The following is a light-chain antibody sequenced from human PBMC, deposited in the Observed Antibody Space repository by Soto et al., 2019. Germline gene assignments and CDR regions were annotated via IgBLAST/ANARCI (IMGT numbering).Light chain of an antibody. CDR2: DVS. CDR1: SSDVGGYNY. J-gene: IGLJ1*01. CDR3: SSYTSSSTRLYV. V-gene: IGLV2-14*01. Sequence: QSVLTQPASVSGSPLQSITISCTGTSSDVGGYNYVSWYQQHPGKAPKLMIYDVSNRPSGVSNRFSGSKSGNTASLTISGLQAEDEADCYCSSYTSSSTRLYVFGTGTKVTVL.